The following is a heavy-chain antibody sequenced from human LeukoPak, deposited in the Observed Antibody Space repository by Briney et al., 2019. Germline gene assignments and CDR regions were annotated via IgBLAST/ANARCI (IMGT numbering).Heavy chain of an antibody. CDR3: ARPYSSGWRGAFDI. CDR1: RGSISSNNW. CDR2: IYHSGST. V-gene: IGHV4-4*02. D-gene: IGHD6-25*01. Sequence: PSGTLSLTCAVSRGSISSNNWWSWVRQPPGKRLEWIAEIYHSGSTNYNPSLKSRVTISVDKSKNQFSLKLSSVTAADTAMYYCARPYSSGWRGAFDIWGQGTMVTVSS. J-gene: IGHJ3*02.